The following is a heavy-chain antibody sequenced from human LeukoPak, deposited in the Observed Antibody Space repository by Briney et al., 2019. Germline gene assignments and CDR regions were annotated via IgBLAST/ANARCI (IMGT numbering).Heavy chain of an antibody. CDR3: TRGTGSDY. D-gene: IGHD2-15*01. V-gene: IGHV3-49*04. Sequence: GGSLRLSCSASGFTFGDYAISWVRQAPGEGLEWIGCTRSKGYGGTTVYAASVKGRFTISRDDSKSIAYLHMNSLESEDTAVYYCTRGTGSDYWGQGTLVTVSS. J-gene: IGHJ4*02. CDR2: TRSKGYGGTT. CDR1: GFTFGDYA.